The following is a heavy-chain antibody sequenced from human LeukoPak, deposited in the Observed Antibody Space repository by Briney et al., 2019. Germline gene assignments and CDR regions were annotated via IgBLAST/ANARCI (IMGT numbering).Heavy chain of an antibody. J-gene: IGHJ1*01. Sequence: GGSLRLSCAASGFTFCNAWMSWVRQAPGKGLEWVALISHDESTKHYADSVKGRFTISRDNSKNTLYLQMNNLRVEDTAVYYCAKDRIVISFGDVSKHWGQGTLVTVSS. V-gene: IGHV3-30*18. D-gene: IGHD3-10*01. CDR3: AKDRIVISFGDVSKH. CDR1: GFTFCNAW. CDR2: ISHDESTK.